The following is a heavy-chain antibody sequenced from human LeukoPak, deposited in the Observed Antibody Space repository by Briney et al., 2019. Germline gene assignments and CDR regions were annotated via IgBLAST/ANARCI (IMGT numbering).Heavy chain of an antibody. CDR3: ARVADYGD. CDR2: ISSSSSYI. CDR1: GFTFSNAW. D-gene: IGHD4-17*01. Sequence: GGSLRLSCAASGFTFSNAWMNWVRQAPGKGLEWVSSISSSSSYIYYADSVKDRFTISRDNAKNSLYLQMNSLRAEDTAVYYCARVADYGDWGQGTLVTVSS. J-gene: IGHJ4*02. V-gene: IGHV3-21*01.